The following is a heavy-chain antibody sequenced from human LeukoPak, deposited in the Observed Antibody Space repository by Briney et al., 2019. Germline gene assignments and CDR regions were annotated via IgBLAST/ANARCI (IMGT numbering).Heavy chain of an antibody. CDR2: IKQDGSEK. CDR3: ARAQTYGDSRLLLDY. CDR1: GFTFSTYW. J-gene: IGHJ4*02. D-gene: IGHD2-21*02. Sequence: GGSLRLSCAASGFTFSTYWMSWVRQAPGKGLEWVANIKQDGSEKYYVDSVKGRFIISRDNAKNSLYLQMNSLRVEDTALYYCARAQTYGDSRLLLDYWGQGTLVTVSS. V-gene: IGHV3-7*03.